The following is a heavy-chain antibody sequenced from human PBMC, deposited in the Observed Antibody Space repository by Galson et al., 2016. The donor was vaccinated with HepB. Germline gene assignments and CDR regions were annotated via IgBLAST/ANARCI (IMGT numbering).Heavy chain of an antibody. CDR3: AREKPTYSGRPYYFDS. J-gene: IGHJ4*02. CDR1: GFTFNNYW. V-gene: IGHV3-7*01. D-gene: IGHD6-13*01. Sequence: SLRLSCAASGFTFNNYWMSWVRQTPGKELEWVANMDPDGDAKYYVDSVKGRFTISRDNAKNSLYPQMNSLRAEDTAVYYCAREKPTYSGRPYYFDSWGQGTLVTVSS. CDR2: MDPDGDAK.